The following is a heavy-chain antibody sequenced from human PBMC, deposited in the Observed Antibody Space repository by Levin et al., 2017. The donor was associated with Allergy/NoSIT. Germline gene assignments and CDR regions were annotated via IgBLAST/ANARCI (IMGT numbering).Heavy chain of an antibody. Sequence: GESLKISCKASGYTFTGYYMHWVRQAPGQGLEWMGWINPNSGGTNYAQKFQGRVTMTRDTSISTAYMELSRLRSDDTAVYYCAREALPKPVGGLFSSGGISNWFDPWGQGTLVTVSS. D-gene: IGHD4-23*01. V-gene: IGHV1-2*02. CDR3: AREALPKPVGGLFSSGGISNWFDP. CDR2: INPNSGGT. J-gene: IGHJ5*02. CDR1: GYTFTGYY.